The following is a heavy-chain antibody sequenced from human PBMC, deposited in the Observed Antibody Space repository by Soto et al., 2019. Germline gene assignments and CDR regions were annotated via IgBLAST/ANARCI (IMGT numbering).Heavy chain of an antibody. CDR1: GGTFSSYT. J-gene: IGHJ6*03. D-gene: IGHD2-8*01. CDR2: IIPILGIA. V-gene: IGHV1-69*02. CDR3: ARAKYCTNGVCSVSYMDV. Sequence: GASVKVSCKASGGTFSSYTISWVRQAPGQGLEWMGRIIPILGIANYAQKFQGRVTITADKSTSTAYMELSSLRSEDTAVYYCARAKYCTNGVCSVSYMDVWGKGTMVTVSS.